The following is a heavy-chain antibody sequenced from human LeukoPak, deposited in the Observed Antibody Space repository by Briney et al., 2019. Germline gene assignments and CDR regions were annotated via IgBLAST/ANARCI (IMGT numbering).Heavy chain of an antibody. D-gene: IGHD4/OR15-4a*01. Sequence: ASVKVSCKASGYTFTSYGISWVRQAPGQGLEWMGWISDYSGNTNYAQKFQGRVTMTTDTSTSTAYMEPRSLRSDDTAVYFCARAGAALTTHFDDWGQGTLVTVSS. CDR1: GYTFTSYG. J-gene: IGHJ4*02. CDR2: ISDYSGNT. CDR3: ARAGAALTTHFDD. V-gene: IGHV1-18*01.